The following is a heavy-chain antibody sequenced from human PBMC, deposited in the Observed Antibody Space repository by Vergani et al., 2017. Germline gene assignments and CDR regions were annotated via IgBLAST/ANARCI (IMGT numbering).Heavy chain of an antibody. CDR2: IYYSGST. J-gene: IGHJ4*02. V-gene: IGHV4-59*08. CDR3: ARGRYMTTVTRFDY. CDR1: GGSISSYY. D-gene: IGHD4-17*01. Sequence: QVQLQESGPGLVKPSETLSLTCTVSGGSISSYYWSWIRQPPGKGLEWIGYIYYSGSTNYNPSLKRRVTISVDTSKNQFSLKLSSVTAADTAVYYCARGRYMTTVTRFDYWGQGTLVTVSS.